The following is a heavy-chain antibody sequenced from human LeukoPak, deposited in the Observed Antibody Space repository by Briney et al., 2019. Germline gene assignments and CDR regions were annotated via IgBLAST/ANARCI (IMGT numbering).Heavy chain of an antibody. V-gene: IGHV4-4*08. J-gene: IGHJ4*01. Sequence: SETLSLTCSVSGDSLNGYYWNWIRQPPGKGLEWIGNIFASGSTNSNPSLKSRVTISVDTTKNQFSLNLTSVTAADTAVFYCARTYDGNSEIDYWGHGTLVTVSS. CDR3: ARTYDGNSEIDY. CDR2: IFASGST. D-gene: IGHD4-23*01. CDR1: GDSLNGYY.